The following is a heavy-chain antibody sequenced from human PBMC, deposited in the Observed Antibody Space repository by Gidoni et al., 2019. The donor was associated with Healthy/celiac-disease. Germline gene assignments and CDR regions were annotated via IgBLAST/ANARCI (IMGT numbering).Heavy chain of an antibody. V-gene: IGHV1-69*06. D-gene: IGHD3-9*01. CDR1: GGTFSSYA. CDR2: IIPIFGTA. J-gene: IGHJ4*02. Sequence: QVQLVQSGAAVKKPGSSVKVSCKASGGTFSSYAISWVRQAPGQGLEWMGGIIPIFGTANHAQKFQGRVTITADKSTSTAYMELSSLRSEDTAVYYCARGTYYDILTGLYYFDYWGQGTLVTVSS. CDR3: ARGTYYDILTGLYYFDY.